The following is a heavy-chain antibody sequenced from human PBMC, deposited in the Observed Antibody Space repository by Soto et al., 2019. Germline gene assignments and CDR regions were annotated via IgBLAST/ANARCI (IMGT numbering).Heavy chain of an antibody. CDR1: GFTFSSYS. CDR2: ISSSSSYI. D-gene: IGHD3-3*01. Sequence: PGGSLRLSCAASGFTFSSYSMNWVRQAPGKGLEWVSSISSSSSYIYYADSVKGRFTISRDNAKNSLYLQMNSLRAEDTAVYYCARVMHGVVITRHYYYYGMDVWGQGTTVTVSS. V-gene: IGHV3-21*01. CDR3: ARVMHGVVITRHYYYYGMDV. J-gene: IGHJ6*02.